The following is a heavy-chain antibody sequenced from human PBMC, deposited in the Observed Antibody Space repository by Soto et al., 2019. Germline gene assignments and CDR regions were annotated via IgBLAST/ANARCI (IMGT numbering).Heavy chain of an antibody. D-gene: IGHD3-22*01. J-gene: IGHJ4*02. Sequence: SETLSLTCAVSGGSISSSNWWSWVRQPPGKGLEWIGEIYHSGSTSYNPSLKSRVTISVDKSKNQFSLKLSSVTAADTAVYYCARVYYYDSSGYYYFDYWGQGTLVTVS. CDR2: IYHSGST. CDR1: GGSISSSNW. CDR3: ARVYYYDSSGYYYFDY. V-gene: IGHV4-4*02.